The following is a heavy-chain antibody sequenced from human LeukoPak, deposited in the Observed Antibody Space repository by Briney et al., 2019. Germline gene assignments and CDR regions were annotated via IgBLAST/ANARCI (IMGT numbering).Heavy chain of an antibody. CDR1: GYTFSSNW. J-gene: IGHJ3*02. CDR2: IYPGDSDT. CDR3: ARHRVGIYSRNHAFDI. D-gene: IGHD1-26*01. Sequence: GESLKISCKGSGYTFSSNWIGWVRQMPGKGLEWMGIIYPGDSDTRYCPSFQGQVTISADKSSSTAYLQWSSLKASDTAMYYCARHRVGIYSRNHAFDIWGQGTMVTVSS. V-gene: IGHV5-51*01.